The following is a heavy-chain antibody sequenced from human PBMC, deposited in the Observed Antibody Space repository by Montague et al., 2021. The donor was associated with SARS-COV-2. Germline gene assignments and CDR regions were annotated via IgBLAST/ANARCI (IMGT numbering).Heavy chain of an antibody. CDR2: IYYSGST. Sequence: TLSLTCTVSGGSISSGGYYWSWIRQHPGKGLEWIGYIYYSGSTYYNPSLKSRVTISVDTSKNQFSLKLSSVTAADTAAYYCARDVLAWSYYGSGCYSDGMDVWGQGTTVTVSS. J-gene: IGHJ6*02. CDR1: GGSISSGGYY. V-gene: IGHV4-31*03. D-gene: IGHD3-10*01. CDR3: ARDVLAWSYYGSGCYSDGMDV.